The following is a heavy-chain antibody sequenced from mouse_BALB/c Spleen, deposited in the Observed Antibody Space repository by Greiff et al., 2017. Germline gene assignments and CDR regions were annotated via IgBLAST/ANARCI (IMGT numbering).Heavy chain of an antibody. V-gene: IGHV1-82*01. J-gene: IGHJ4*01. CDR3: ARSRYDAMDY. CDR2: IYPGDGDT. Sequence: VQLQQSGPELVKPGASVKISCKASGYAFSSSWMNWVKQRPGQGLEWIGRIYPGDGDTNYNGKFKGKATLTADKSSSTAYMQLSSLTSVDSAVYFCARSRYDAMDYWGQGTSVTVSS. D-gene: IGHD2-14*01. CDR1: GYAFSSSW.